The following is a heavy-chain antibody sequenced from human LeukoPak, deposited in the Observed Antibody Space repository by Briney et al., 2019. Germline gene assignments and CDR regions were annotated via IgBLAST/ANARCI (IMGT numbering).Heavy chain of an antibody. D-gene: IGHD3-22*01. CDR2: ISSSGGST. J-gene: IGHJ4*02. V-gene: IGHV3-23*01. CDR3: AKDKTRIDSSFDY. Sequence: PGGSLRLSCAASGFTFSSYAMSWVRQAPGKGLGWVSSISSSGGSTNYADPAKGRFTISRDNSNNTLFLQMNSLRAEDTAVYYCAKDKTRIDSSFDYWGQGTLVTVSS. CDR1: GFTFSSYA.